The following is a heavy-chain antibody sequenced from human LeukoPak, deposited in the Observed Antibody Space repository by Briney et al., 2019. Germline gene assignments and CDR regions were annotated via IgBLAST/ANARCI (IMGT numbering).Heavy chain of an antibody. CDR2: ISGSGGST. J-gene: IGHJ6*02. CDR3: ATGDPYSSSSDTSAYYYYGMDV. CDR1: GFTFSSYA. V-gene: IGHV3-23*01. D-gene: IGHD6-13*01. Sequence: PGGSLRLSCAASGFTFSSYAMSWVRQAPGKGLEWVSAISGSGGSTYYADSVKGRFTISRDNSKNTLYLQMNSLRAEGTAVYYCATGDPYSSSSDTSAYYYYGMDVWGQGTTVTVSS.